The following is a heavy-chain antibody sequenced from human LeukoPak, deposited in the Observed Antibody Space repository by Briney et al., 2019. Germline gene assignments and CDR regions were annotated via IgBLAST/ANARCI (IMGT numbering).Heavy chain of an antibody. CDR3: ACGAYSSDAFDI. Sequence: GGSLRLSCVASGFTFSSYAMSWVRQAPGKGLEWVSAISGSGGSTYYADSVKGRFTISRDNSKNTLYLQMNSLRAEDTAVYYCACGAYSSDAFDIWGQGTMVTVSS. J-gene: IGHJ3*02. CDR1: GFTFSSYA. V-gene: IGHV3-23*01. D-gene: IGHD6-13*01. CDR2: ISGSGGST.